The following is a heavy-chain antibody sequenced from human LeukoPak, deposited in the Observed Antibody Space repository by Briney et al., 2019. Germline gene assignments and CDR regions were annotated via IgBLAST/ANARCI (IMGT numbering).Heavy chain of an antibody. Sequence: GSLRLSCAASGFTFSGSAMHWVRQASGKGLEWVGRIRSKANSYATAYAASVKGRFTISRDDSKNTAYLQMNSLKTEDTAVYYCTRIGMYSSGWTNDYWGQGTLVTVSS. J-gene: IGHJ4*02. CDR1: GFTFSGSA. CDR3: TRIGMYSSGWTNDY. CDR2: IRSKANSYAT. V-gene: IGHV3-73*01. D-gene: IGHD6-19*01.